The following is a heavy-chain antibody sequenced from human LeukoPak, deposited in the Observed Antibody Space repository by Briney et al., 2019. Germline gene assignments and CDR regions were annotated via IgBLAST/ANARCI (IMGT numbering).Heavy chain of an antibody. J-gene: IGHJ6*03. CDR1: GFSFSRYW. CDR2: IKQDGSQT. CDR3: ARRKLNYYDSSGYFYYYYMDV. D-gene: IGHD3-22*01. V-gene: IGHV3-7*01. Sequence: GGSLRLSCEASGFSFSRYWMSWVRQVPGKGLEWVANIKQDGSQTSYVDSVEGRFTISRDNVKNSLYLQMNSLRVEDTAVYYCARRKLNYYDSSGYFYYYYMDVWGKGTTVTVSS.